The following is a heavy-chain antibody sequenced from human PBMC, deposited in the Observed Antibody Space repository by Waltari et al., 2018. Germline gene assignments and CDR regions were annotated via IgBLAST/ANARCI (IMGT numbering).Heavy chain of an antibody. Sequence: AASGFTFSSYAMHWVRQAPGKGLEWVAVISYDGSNKYYADSVKGRFTISRDNSKNTLYLQMNSLRAEDTAVYYCARGRTTVVTRGPYWYFDLWGRGTLVTVSS. CDR3: ARGRTTVVTRGPYWYFDL. CDR2: ISYDGSNK. V-gene: IGHV3-30*01. J-gene: IGHJ2*01. CDR1: GFTFSSYA. D-gene: IGHD4-17*01.